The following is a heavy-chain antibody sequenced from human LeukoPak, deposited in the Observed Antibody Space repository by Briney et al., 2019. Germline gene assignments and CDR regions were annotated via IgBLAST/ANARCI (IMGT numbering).Heavy chain of an antibody. CDR2: INHSGGT. CDR1: GAPFSANY. J-gene: IGHJ4*02. V-gene: IGHV4-34*01. Sequence: SETLSLTCTVYGAPFSANYWSWVRQPPGKGLEWLGEINHSGGTNYNRSLKSRITISVDMSKNQFSLELSSVTAADTAVYYCASARWDYWGQGTLVTVS. CDR3: ASARWDY.